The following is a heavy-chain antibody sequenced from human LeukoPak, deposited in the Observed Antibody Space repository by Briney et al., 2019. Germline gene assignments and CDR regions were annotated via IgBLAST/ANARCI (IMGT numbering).Heavy chain of an antibody. Sequence: GGSLRLSCAASGFTFSSYAMSWVRQAPGKGLEWVSAISGSGGSTYYADSVKGRFTISRDNSKNTLYLQMNSLRAEDTAVYYCAKDLAYSYSGSYYGASGVDYWGQGTLVTVSS. D-gene: IGHD1-26*01. CDR2: ISGSGGST. CDR1: GFTFSSYA. J-gene: IGHJ4*02. CDR3: AKDLAYSYSGSYYGASGVDY. V-gene: IGHV3-23*01.